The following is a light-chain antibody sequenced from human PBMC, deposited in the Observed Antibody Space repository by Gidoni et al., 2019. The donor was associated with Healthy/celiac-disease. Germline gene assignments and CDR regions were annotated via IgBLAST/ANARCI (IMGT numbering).Light chain of an antibody. CDR1: QSVSSY. CDR3: QQRSNWPGT. V-gene: IGKV3-11*01. CDR2: DAS. J-gene: IGKJ1*01. Sequence: EILFPHSPATLSLSPGERATLSCRASQSVSSYLAWYQQKPGQAPRLLIYDASNRATGVPARFSGSGSGTDFTLTISSLEPEDFAVYYCQQRSNWPGTFXQXTKVEIK.